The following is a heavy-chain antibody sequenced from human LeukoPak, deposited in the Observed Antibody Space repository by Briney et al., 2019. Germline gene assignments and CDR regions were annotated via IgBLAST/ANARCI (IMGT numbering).Heavy chain of an antibody. CDR3: AREGEGYCSGGSCYYFDY. D-gene: IGHD2-15*01. Sequence: GRSLRLSCAASGFTFSSYAMHWVRQAPGKGLEWVAVISYDGSNKYYADSVKGRFTISRDNAKNSLYLQMNSLRAEDTAVYYCAREGEGYCSGGSCYYFDYWGQGTLVTVSS. V-gene: IGHV3-30*04. CDR2: ISYDGSNK. CDR1: GFTFSSYA. J-gene: IGHJ4*02.